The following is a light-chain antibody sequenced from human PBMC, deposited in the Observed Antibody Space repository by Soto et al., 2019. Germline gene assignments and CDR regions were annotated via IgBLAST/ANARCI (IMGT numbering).Light chain of an antibody. J-gene: IGKJ1*01. CDR2: DAS. Sequence: DIQMTQSPSSLSASVGDRVTITCQASQDISNYLNWYQQKPGKAPKLLIYDASNLETGVPSRFSGSGSGTDFTFTISGLEAEDFATYYCQHSYSNVWTFGQGTKVDIK. V-gene: IGKV1-33*01. CDR1: QDISNY. CDR3: QHSYSNVWT.